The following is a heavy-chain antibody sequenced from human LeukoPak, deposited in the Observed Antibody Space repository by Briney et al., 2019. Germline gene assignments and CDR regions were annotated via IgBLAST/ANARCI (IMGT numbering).Heavy chain of an antibody. J-gene: IGHJ3*02. CDR2: ISGSGGST. V-gene: IGHV3-23*01. D-gene: IGHD6-19*01. CDR1: GFTFSGYA. Sequence: AGGSLRLSCAASGFTFSGYAMGWVRQAPGKGLEWVSAISGSGGSTYYADSVKGRFTISRDNSKNTLYLQMNSLRAEDTAVYYCAKDPDSSGWYEMYAFDIWGQGTMVTVSS. CDR3: AKDPDSSGWYEMYAFDI.